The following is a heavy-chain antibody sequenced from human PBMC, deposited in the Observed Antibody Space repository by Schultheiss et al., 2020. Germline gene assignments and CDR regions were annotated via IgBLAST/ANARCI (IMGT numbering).Heavy chain of an antibody. CDR3: AREEAYYDFWSGYYTGGYYYYYGMDV. CDR2: INTNTGNP. D-gene: IGHD3-3*01. J-gene: IGHJ6*04. CDR1: GYTFTSYY. Sequence: AAVKVSCKASGYTFTSYYMHWVRQAPGQGLEWMGWINTNTGNPTYAQGFTGQFVFSLDTSVSTAYLQISSLKAEDTAVYYCAREEAYYDFWSGYYTGGYYYYYGMDVWGTGTTVTVSS. V-gene: IGHV7-4-1*02.